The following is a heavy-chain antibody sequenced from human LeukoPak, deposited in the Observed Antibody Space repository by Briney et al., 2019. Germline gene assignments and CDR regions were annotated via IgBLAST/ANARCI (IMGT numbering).Heavy chain of an antibody. J-gene: IGHJ5*02. CDR3: ARDRYDILTGYPAQYNWFDP. CDR1: GFTFSSYA. D-gene: IGHD3-9*01. Sequence: LRLSCAASGFTFSSYAMSWIRQPPGKGLEWIGYIYYSGSTYYNPSLKSRVTISVDTSKNQFSLKLSSVTAADTAVYYCARDRYDILTGYPAQYNWFDPWGQGTLVTVSS. V-gene: IGHV4-30-4*08. CDR2: IYYSGST.